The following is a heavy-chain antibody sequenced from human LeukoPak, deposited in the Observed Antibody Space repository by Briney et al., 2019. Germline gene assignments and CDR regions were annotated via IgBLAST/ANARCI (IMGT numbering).Heavy chain of an antibody. V-gene: IGHV3-33*03. CDR2: IWYDGSNK. CDR3: ANLEARGRSY. Sequence: PGGSLRLSCAASGFTFSSYAMHWVRQAPGKGLEWVAAIWYDGSNKYYPDSVKGRFIISRDNAKNSLYLQMNSLRAEDTALYYCANLEARGRSYWGQGTLVTVSS. D-gene: IGHD6-6*01. CDR1: GFTFSSYA. J-gene: IGHJ4*02.